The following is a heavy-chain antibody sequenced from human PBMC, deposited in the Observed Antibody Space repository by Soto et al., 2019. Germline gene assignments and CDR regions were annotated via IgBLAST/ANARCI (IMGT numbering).Heavy chain of an antibody. CDR2: IYYSGST. V-gene: IGHV4-59*01. J-gene: IGHJ5*02. D-gene: IGHD4-17*01. Sequence: SETLSLTCTVSGGSISSYYWSWIRQPPGKGLEWIGYIYYSGSTNYNPSLKSRVTISVDTSKNQFPLKLSSVTAADTAVYYCAGDYGGYNWFDPWGQGTLVTVSS. CDR3: AGDYGGYNWFDP. CDR1: GGSISSYY.